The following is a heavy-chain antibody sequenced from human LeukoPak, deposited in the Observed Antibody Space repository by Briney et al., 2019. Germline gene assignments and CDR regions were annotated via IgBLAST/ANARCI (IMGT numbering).Heavy chain of an antibody. D-gene: IGHD3-3*01. CDR2: MNPNSGNT. CDR1: GYTFTSYD. Sequence: ASVKVSCKASGYTFTSYDINWVRQATGQGVEWMGWMNPNSGNTGYAQKFQGRVTMTRNTSISTAYMELSSLRSEDTAVYYCATTEYYDFWSGYRKFDPWGQGTLVTVSS. V-gene: IGHV1-8*01. J-gene: IGHJ5*02. CDR3: ATTEYYDFWSGYRKFDP.